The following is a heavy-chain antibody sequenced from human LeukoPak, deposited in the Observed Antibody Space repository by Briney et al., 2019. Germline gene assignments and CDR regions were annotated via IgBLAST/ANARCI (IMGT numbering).Heavy chain of an antibody. J-gene: IGHJ4*02. CDR2: ISPYNGNT. V-gene: IGHV1-18*01. CDR1: GYTFTSYG. D-gene: IGHD3-22*01. CDR3: ARLHDSSGYYPNYFDY. Sequence: GASVNVSCKASGYTFTSYGISWVRQAPGQGLEWMGWISPYNGNTNYAQKLQGRVTMTTNTSTTTAYMELKSLRSDGTAVYYCARLHDSSGYYPNYFDYWGQGTLVTVSS.